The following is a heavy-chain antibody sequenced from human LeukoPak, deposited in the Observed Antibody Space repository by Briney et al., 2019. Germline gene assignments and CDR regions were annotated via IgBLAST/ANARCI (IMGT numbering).Heavy chain of an antibody. CDR1: GFSFSTYV. CDR2: IWNAGTNT. Sequence: GGSLRLSCAASGFSFSTYVMHWVRRAPGKGLEWVALIWNAGTNTYYADSVKGRFTISRDNSKNTLYLQMNSLRAEDTAVYYCAGDTPPGGDYYFDYWGQGTLVIVSS. CDR3: AGDTPPGGDYYFDY. J-gene: IGHJ4*01. V-gene: IGHV3-33*01. D-gene: IGHD3-16*01.